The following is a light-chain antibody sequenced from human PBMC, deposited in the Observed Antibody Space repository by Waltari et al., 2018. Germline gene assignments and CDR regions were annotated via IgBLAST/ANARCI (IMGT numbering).Light chain of an antibody. V-gene: IGKV3-11*01. CDR2: DAS. Sequence: EIVLTQSPATLSLSPGERAVLSCRASQSFNNYLAWYQQKPGQAPRLLIYDASARATGIAARFSGSGSGTDFTLTISSLEPEDSAVYYCQERSDWRGLTFGPGTKLDIK. J-gene: IGKJ3*01. CDR1: QSFNNY. CDR3: QERSDWRGLT.